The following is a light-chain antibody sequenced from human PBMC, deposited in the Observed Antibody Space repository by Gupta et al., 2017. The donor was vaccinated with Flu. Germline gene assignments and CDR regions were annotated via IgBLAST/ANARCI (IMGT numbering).Light chain of an antibody. CDR1: QSVSSN. V-gene: IGKV3-11*01. CDR2: DAS. J-gene: IGKJ3*01. Sequence: EIVLTQSPATLSLSPGERATLSCRASQSVSSNLAWYQQKPGQAPRLLIYDASNRATGIPARFSGTGSGTDFTLTISSRETEDFAVYYGQQRSDWPTFGPGTKVDI. CDR3: QQRSDWPT.